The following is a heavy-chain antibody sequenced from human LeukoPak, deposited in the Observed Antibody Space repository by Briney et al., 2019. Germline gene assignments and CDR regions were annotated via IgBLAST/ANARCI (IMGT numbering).Heavy chain of an antibody. CDR1: GFTFSSYA. D-gene: IGHD2-15*01. V-gene: IGHV3-23*01. CDR2: ISGSGGST. Sequence: PGGSLRLSCAASGFTFSSYAMSWVRQAPGKGLEWVSAISGSGGSTYYADSVEGRFTISRDNSKNTLYLQMNSLRAEDTAVYYCAPTPVSSSFYFDYWGQGTLVTVSS. CDR3: APTPVSSSFYFDY. J-gene: IGHJ4*02.